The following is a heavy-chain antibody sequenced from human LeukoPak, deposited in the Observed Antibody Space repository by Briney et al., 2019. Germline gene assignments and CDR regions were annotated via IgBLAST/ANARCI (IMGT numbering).Heavy chain of an antibody. CDR2: INHSGST. J-gene: IGHJ4*02. CDR3: ARGQAYYYGSGIRFDY. Sequence: PSETLSLTCTVSGGSISSYYWSWIRQPPGKGPEWIGEINHSGSTNYNPSLKSRVTISVDTSKNQFSLKLSSVTAADTAVYYCARGQAYYYGSGIRFDYWGQGTLVTVSS. D-gene: IGHD3-10*01. CDR1: GGSISSYY. V-gene: IGHV4-34*01.